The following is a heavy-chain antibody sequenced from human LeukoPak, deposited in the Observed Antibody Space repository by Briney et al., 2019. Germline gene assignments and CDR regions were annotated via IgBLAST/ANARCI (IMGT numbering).Heavy chain of an antibody. CDR2: IYSGGNI. V-gene: IGHV3-53*01. CDR1: GFTVSSTY. J-gene: IGHJ4*02. D-gene: IGHD2-21*02. CDR3: ARFRTWGDKAFDY. Sequence: PGGSLRLSCAASGFTVSSTYMSWVRQAPGKGLEWVSVIYSGGNIYYIDSVKGRFTISRDSAKNSLYLQMNSLRAEDTAVYYCARFRTWGDKAFDYWGQGTLVTVSS.